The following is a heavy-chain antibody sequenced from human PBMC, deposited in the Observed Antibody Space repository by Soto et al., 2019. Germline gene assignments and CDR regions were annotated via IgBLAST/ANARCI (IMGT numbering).Heavy chain of an antibody. D-gene: IGHD6-13*01. J-gene: IGHJ5*02. CDR3: ARSIAAAGTGDNWFDP. V-gene: IGHV3-66*01. CDR1: GFTVSSNY. Sequence: EVPLVESGGGLVQPGGSLRLSCAASGFTVSSNYMSWVRQAPGKGLEWVSVIYSGGSTYYADSVKGRFTISRDNSKNTLYLQMNSLRAEDTAVYYCARSIAAAGTGDNWFDPWGQGTLVTVSS. CDR2: IYSGGST.